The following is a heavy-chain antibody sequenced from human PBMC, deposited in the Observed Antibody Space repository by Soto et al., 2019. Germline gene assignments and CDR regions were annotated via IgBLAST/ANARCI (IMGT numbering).Heavy chain of an antibody. J-gene: IGHJ5*02. CDR3: AIGSISSSLDWFDP. CDR2: IIPILGIA. D-gene: IGHD6-6*01. CDR1: GGTFSSYT. V-gene: IGHV1-69*02. Sequence: QVQLVQSGAEVKKPGSSVKVSCKASGGTFSSYTISWVRQAPGQGLEWMGRIIPILGIANYAQKFQGRVTITADKPTSTAYTELSSLRSEDTAVYYCAIGSISSSLDWFDPWGQGTLVTVSS.